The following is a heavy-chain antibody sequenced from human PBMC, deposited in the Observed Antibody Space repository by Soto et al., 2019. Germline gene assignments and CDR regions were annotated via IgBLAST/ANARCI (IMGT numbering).Heavy chain of an antibody. J-gene: IGHJ4*02. D-gene: IGHD2-2*01. CDR3: ARGPMSCTSSSCPYFFDY. V-gene: IGHV1-8*01. CDR1: GYTFTNYY. CDR2: MNPNSGNT. Sequence: ASVKVSCKASGYTFTNYYINWVRQATGQGLEWMGWMNPNSGNTGYAQKLQGRVTMTRNTSMSTASMELSSLRSEDTAVYYCARGPMSCTSSSCPYFFDYWAQGTLVTAPQ.